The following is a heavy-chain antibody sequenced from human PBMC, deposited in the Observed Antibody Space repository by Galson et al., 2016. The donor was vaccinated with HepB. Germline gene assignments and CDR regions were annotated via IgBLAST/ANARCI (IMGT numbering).Heavy chain of an antibody. J-gene: IGHJ6*02. Sequence: SETLSLTCTVSGGSNSSSGYHWGWIRQPPGKGLEWIGNIYYTGSTYYNPSLESRLSMSVDTSKNQFALTLTSVTAADTAVYYCARAAGHEYYFYGMEVWGQGT. CDR1: GGSNSSSGYH. CDR3: ARAAGHEYYFYGMEV. V-gene: IGHV4-39*01. CDR2: IYYTGST. D-gene: IGHD6-13*01.